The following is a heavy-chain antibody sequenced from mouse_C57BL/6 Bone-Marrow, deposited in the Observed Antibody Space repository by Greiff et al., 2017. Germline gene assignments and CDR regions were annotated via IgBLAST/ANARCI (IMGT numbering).Heavy chain of an antibody. CDR2: ISSGGSYT. Sequence: EVQLVESGGDFVKPGGSLKLSCAASGFTFSSYGMSWVRQTPDKRLEWVATISSGGSYTYYPASVKGRVTISRDNARNTLYLQMSSLKAEDTALYYGAREYYGSWFGYWGQGTLVTVSA. D-gene: IGHD1-1*01. CDR1: GFTFSSYG. CDR3: AREYYGSWFGY. V-gene: IGHV5-6*01. J-gene: IGHJ3*01.